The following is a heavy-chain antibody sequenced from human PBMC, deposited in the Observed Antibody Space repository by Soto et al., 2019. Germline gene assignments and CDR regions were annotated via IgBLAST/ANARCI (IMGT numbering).Heavy chain of an antibody. Sequence: SETLSLTCTVSGGSIRSGGYYWSWIRQLPGKGLEWIGYISHSGSSSYNPSLKSRVTISVDTSNNQFSLTLSSVTAADSALYYCFINPNEYNRAMFDYWGQGTQVPVSS. CDR3: FINPNEYNRAMFDY. CDR1: GGSIRSGGYY. J-gene: IGHJ4*02. V-gene: IGHV4-31*03. D-gene: IGHD1-20*01. CDR2: ISHSGSS.